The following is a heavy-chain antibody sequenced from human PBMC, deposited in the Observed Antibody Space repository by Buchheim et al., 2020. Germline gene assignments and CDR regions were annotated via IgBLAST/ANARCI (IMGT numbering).Heavy chain of an antibody. V-gene: IGHV4-34*01. Sequence: QVQLQQWGAGLLKPSETLSLTCAVYGGSFSGYYWSWIRQPPGKGLEWIGEINHSGSTNYNPSLQSRVTISVDTSKNQFSLKLSSVTAADTAVYYCARGRSYYDSSGYYDNFDYWGQGTL. CDR2: INHSGST. D-gene: IGHD3-22*01. J-gene: IGHJ4*02. CDR3: ARGRSYYDSSGYYDNFDY. CDR1: GGSFSGYY.